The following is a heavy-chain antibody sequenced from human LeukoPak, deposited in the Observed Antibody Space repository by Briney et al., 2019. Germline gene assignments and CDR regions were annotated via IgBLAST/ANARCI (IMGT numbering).Heavy chain of an antibody. V-gene: IGHV5-10-1*01. CDR1: GYSFTSYW. Sequence: GASLKISCKGSGYSFTSYWISWVRQMPGKGLEWMGRIDHSDSYTNYSPSFQGHVTISADKSISTAYLQWSSLKASDTAMYYCARTPIVVVVAAIEDWFDPWGQGTLVTVSS. CDR3: ARTPIVVVVAAIEDWFDP. J-gene: IGHJ5*02. D-gene: IGHD2-15*01. CDR2: IDHSDSYT.